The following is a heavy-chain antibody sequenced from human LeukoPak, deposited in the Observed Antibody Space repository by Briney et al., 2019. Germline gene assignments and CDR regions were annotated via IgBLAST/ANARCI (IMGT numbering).Heavy chain of an antibody. V-gene: IGHV3-66*01. J-gene: IGHJ4*02. CDR2: IYSGGST. CDR3: ARDVSGSSSWSDFDY. D-gene: IGHD6-13*01. Sequence: GGSLRLSCAASGFTVSSNYMSWVRQAPGKGLEWVSVIYSGGSTFYADSVRGRFTISRDNSKNTLYPQMNSLRAEDTAVYYCARDVSGSSSWSDFDYWGQGTLVTVSS. CDR1: GFTVSSNY.